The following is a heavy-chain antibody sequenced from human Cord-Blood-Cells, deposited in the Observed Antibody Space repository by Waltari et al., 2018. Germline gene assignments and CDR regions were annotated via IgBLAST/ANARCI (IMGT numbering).Heavy chain of an antibody. V-gene: IGHV1-24*01. D-gene: IGHD2-15*01. CDR1: GYTLTALS. CDR2: FDPEDGET. Sequence: QVQLVQSGAEVKKPGASVKVSCKVYGYTLTALSMHWVRQPPGQGLEWMGGFDPEDGETIYAQKFQGRVTMTEDTSTDTAYMELSSLRSEDTAVYYCATVRDCSGGSCYDDAFDIWGQGTMVTVSS. CDR3: ATVRDCSGGSCYDDAFDI. J-gene: IGHJ3*02.